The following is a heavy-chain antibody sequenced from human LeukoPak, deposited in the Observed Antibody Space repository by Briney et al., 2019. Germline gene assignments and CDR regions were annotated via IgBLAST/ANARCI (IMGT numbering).Heavy chain of an antibody. Sequence: GGSLRLSCAASGFTFSSDWMIWVRQAPGKGLEWVANIKPDGGETYYVDSVKGRFTVSRDNARNSLYLQMNSLRAEDTAFYYCVRGITMFQHWGQGTLVTVSS. V-gene: IGHV3-7*03. CDR1: GFTFSSDW. D-gene: IGHD3-10*01. CDR3: VRGITMFQH. J-gene: IGHJ1*01. CDR2: IKPDGGET.